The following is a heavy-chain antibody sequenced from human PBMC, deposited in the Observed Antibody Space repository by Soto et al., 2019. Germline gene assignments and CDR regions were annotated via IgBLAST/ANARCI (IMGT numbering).Heavy chain of an antibody. CDR2: ISGSGGST. CDR3: AKNPPVGSPRGLHDY. Sequence: VGSLRLSCAASGFTFSSYAMSWVRQAPGKGLEWVSAISGSGGSTYCADSVKGRFTISRDNSKNTLYLQMNSLRAEDTAVYYCAKNPPVGSPRGLHDYWGQGTLVTVSS. V-gene: IGHV3-23*01. J-gene: IGHJ4*02. CDR1: GFTFSSYA. D-gene: IGHD5-12*01.